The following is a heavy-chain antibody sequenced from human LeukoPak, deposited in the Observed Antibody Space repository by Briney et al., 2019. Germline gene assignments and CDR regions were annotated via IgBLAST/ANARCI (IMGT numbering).Heavy chain of an antibody. CDR2: ISGSGGST. D-gene: IGHD6-13*01. CDR1: GFTFSSYG. V-gene: IGHV3-23*01. J-gene: IGHJ4*02. CDR3: AKDYTLAAAGTGVDY. Sequence: GGSLRLSCAASGFTFSSYGMSWVRQAPGKGLEWVSAISGSGGSTYYADSVEGRFTISRDNSKNTLYLQMNSLRAEDTAVYYCAKDYTLAAAGTGVDYWGQGTLVTVSS.